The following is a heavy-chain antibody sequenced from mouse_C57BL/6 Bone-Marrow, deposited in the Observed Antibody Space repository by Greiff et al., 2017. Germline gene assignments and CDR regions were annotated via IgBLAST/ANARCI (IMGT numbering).Heavy chain of an antibody. J-gene: IGHJ3*01. CDR1: GFTFSDYG. CDR3: ADSSGTTWFAY. CDR2: ISSGSSTI. Sequence: DVKLVESGGGLVKPGGSLKLSCAASGFTFSDYGMHWVRQAPEKGLEWVAYISSGSSTIYYADTVKGRFTISRDNAKNTLFLQMTSLRSEDTAMYYCADSSGTTWFAYWGQGTLVTVSA. V-gene: IGHV5-17*01. D-gene: IGHD3-2*02.